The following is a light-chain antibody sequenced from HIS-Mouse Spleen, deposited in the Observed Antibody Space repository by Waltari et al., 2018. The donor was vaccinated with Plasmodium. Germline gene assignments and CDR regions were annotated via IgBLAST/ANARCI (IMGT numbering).Light chain of an antibody. CDR2: DVS. V-gene: IGLV2-11*01. J-gene: IGLJ1*01. Sequence: QSALTQPRSVSGSPGQSVTISCTGTSSDVGGYNYVSWYQQHQGKAPKLMIYDVSNRPSGVPDRFSGSKSGNTASLTISGLQAEDEADYYCCSYAGSYTYVFGTGTKVTVL. CDR1: SSDVGGYNY. CDR3: CSYAGSYTYV.